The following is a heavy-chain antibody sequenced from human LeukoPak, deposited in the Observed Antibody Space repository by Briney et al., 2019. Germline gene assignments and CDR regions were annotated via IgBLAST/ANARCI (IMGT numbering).Heavy chain of an antibody. V-gene: IGHV4-59*01. CDR2: IYYSGST. CDR1: GGSISSYY. CDR3: ATLTMIVGAFDY. J-gene: IGHJ4*02. Sequence: SETLSLTCTVSGGSISSYYWSWIRQPPGKGLEWIGYIYYSGSTNYNPSLKSRVTISVDTSKNQFSLRLSSVTAADTAVYYCATLTMIVGAFDYWGQGTLVTVSS. D-gene: IGHD3-22*01.